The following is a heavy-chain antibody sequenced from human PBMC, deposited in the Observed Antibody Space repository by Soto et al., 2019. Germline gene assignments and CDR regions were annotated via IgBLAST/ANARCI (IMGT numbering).Heavy chain of an antibody. CDR3: ARDVYEKLVATISNYYYGIHV. D-gene: IGHD5-12*01. CDR2: IIPIFGTA. J-gene: IGHJ6*02. Sequence: QVQLVQSGAEVKKPGSSVKVSCKASGGTFSSYAISWVRQAPGHGLEWLGGIIPIFGTANYAQKFQGRVTITADESTSAAYMELSSLRSEDTAVYYCARDVYEKLVATISNYYYGIHVCVQGTTVTVSS. V-gene: IGHV1-69*01. CDR1: GGTFSSYA.